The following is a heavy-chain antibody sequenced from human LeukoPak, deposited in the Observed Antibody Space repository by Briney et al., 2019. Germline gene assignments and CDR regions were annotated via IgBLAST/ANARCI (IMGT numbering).Heavy chain of an antibody. J-gene: IGHJ3*01. D-gene: IGHD3-22*01. CDR1: GFTFSRYW. Sequence: PGGSLRLSCAASGFTFSRYWMSWVRQAPGKGLECVANIKEDGSEKYYVDSVKGRFTISRDNAKNSLYLQMNSLRAEDTAVYYCARDWLAGNPYHAFDLWGKGTMVTVSS. CDR2: IKEDGSEK. V-gene: IGHV3-7*01. CDR3: ARDWLAGNPYHAFDL.